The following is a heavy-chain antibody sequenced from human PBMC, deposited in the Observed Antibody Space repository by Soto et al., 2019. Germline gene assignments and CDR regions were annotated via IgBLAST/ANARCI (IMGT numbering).Heavy chain of an antibody. D-gene: IGHD1-26*01. J-gene: IGHJ4*02. Sequence: SETLSLTCTVSGDSVSSYYWTWTRQPPGKGLEWIGYIYYGGTTYSNPPLKSRVSISLDTSMNQFSLKLSSVTAADTAVYYCARASYTGAYYVPIYWGQGALVTAPQ. CDR1: GDSVSSYY. CDR2: IYYGGTT. V-gene: IGHV4-59*02. CDR3: ARASYTGAYYVPIY.